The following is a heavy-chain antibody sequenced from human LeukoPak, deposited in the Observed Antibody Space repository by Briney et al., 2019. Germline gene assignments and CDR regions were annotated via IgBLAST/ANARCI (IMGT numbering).Heavy chain of an antibody. D-gene: IGHD1-26*01. J-gene: IGHJ5*02. Sequence: PGGSLRLSCSPSGFTFRNYEMNWVRQAPGKGLDWVSYISSSGSSIYYAASVKGRFTISRDNAKNSLYLQMNSLRAEDTAVYYCARGSGDWFDPWGQGSLVTVSS. CDR2: ISSSGSSI. CDR1: GFTFRNYE. V-gene: IGHV3-48*03. CDR3: ARGSGDWFDP.